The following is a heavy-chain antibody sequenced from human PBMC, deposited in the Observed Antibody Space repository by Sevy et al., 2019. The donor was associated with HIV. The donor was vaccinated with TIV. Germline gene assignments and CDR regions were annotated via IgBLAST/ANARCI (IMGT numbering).Heavy chain of an antibody. Sequence: GGSLRLSCAASGFTFSSYGMHWVRQAPGKGLEWVAVISYDGSNKYYADSVKGRFTISRDNSKNTLYLQMNSLRAKDTAVYYCAKDDVRGVAATPHYYYGMDVWGQGTTVTVSS. CDR2: ISYDGSNK. J-gene: IGHJ6*02. CDR3: AKDDVRGVAATPHYYYGMDV. V-gene: IGHV3-30*18. CDR1: GFTFSSYG. D-gene: IGHD2-15*01.